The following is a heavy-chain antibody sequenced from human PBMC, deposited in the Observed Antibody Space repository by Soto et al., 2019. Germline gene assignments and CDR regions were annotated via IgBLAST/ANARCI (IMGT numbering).Heavy chain of an antibody. CDR2: IYHGGTT. J-gene: IGHJ4*01. D-gene: IGHD6-19*01. CDR1: GYSISNFY. CDR3: ARVHVMVVAGSTFDY. V-gene: IGHV4-38-2*02. Sequence: SETLSLTCTVSGYSISNFYWSWIRQPPGKGPGWIASIYHGGTTFYNPSLKSRITISVDTSNNQFSLKLTSVTAADTAVYYCARVHVMVVAGSTFDYWGHGTLVTVSS.